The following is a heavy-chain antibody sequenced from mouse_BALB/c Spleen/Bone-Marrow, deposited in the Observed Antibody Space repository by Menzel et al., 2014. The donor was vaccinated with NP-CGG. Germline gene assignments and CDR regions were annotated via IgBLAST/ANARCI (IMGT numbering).Heavy chain of an antibody. Sequence: VQLQQSRPELVKPGASVKISCKASGYAFSSSWMNWVKQRPGQGLEWIGRIYPGDGDTKYNGKFVGKATLTADKSSSTAYMQLSSLTSVDSAVYFCARSDGYRDMDYWGQGTSVTVSS. CDR1: GYAFSSSW. CDR3: ARSDGYRDMDY. J-gene: IGHJ4*01. CDR2: IYPGDGDT. V-gene: IGHV1-82*01. D-gene: IGHD2-3*01.